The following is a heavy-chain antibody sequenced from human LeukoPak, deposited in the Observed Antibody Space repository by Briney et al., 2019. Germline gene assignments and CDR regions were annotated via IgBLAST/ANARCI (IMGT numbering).Heavy chain of an antibody. CDR2: ISAYNGNT. J-gene: IGHJ6*03. CDR3: AVAAAPRMSYYYYMDV. Sequence: ASVKVSCKASGYTFTSYGISWVRQAPGQGLEWMGWISAYNGNTNYAQKLQGRVTMTTDTSTSTAYMELRSLRSDDTAVYYCAVAAAPRMSYYYYMDVWGKGTTVTISS. CDR1: GYTFTSYG. V-gene: IGHV1-18*01. D-gene: IGHD6-13*01.